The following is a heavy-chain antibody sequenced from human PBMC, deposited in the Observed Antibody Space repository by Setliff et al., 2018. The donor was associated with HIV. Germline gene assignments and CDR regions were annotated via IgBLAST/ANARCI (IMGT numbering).Heavy chain of an antibody. J-gene: IGHJ3*02. D-gene: IGHD3-3*01. Sequence: SETLSLTCTVSGHSISDGSCWGWIRQTPGKGLEWIGTFSHSGTTYYNPSLESRVTISVDRSKNQLSLKMTSVTAADTAVYYCARDVLQFEAEAFDIWGQGTMVTVSS. CDR2: FSHSGTT. CDR1: GHSISDGSC. V-gene: IGHV4-38-2*02. CDR3: ARDVLQFEAEAFDI.